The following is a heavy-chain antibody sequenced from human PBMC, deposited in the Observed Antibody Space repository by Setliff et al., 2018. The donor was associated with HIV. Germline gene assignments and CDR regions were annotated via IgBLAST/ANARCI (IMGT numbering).Heavy chain of an antibody. V-gene: IGHV4-59*01. J-gene: IGHJ6*03. Sequence: TLSLTCTVSGGSISSYYWSWIRQPPGKGLEWIGYIYYSGSTNYNPSLKSRVTISVDTSKNQFSLKLSSVTAADTAVYYCARGYPGIAVAGLTYYYYYYMDVWGKGTTVTV. D-gene: IGHD6-19*01. CDR2: IYYSGST. CDR1: GGSISSYY. CDR3: ARGYPGIAVAGLTYYYYYYMDV.